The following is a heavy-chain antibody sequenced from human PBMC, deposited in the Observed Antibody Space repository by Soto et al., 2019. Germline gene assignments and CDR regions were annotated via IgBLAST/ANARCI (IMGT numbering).Heavy chain of an antibody. Sequence: EVQLLESGGGLVKPGGSLRLSCAASGFTFSTYSMNWVRQAPGKGLEWVSSISSSSSYIYYADSVKGRFTISRDNAKNSLSLQMNSLSAEGTAVYYCARYDSSGYYWPYYYYGMDVWGQGTTVTVSS. D-gene: IGHD3-22*01. CDR3: ARYDSSGYYWPYYYYGMDV. V-gene: IGHV3-21*02. J-gene: IGHJ6*02. CDR1: GFTFSTYS. CDR2: ISSSSSYI.